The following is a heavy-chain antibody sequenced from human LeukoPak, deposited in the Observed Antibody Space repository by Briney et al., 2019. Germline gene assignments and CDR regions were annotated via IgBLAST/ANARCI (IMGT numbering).Heavy chain of an antibody. CDR2: IIPIFGTA. Sequence: PAGSVKVSCKASGCTFSSYAISWVRQAPGQGLEWVGGIIPIFGTANYAQKFQGRFTITADKSTSTAYMELSSLRSEDTAVYYCARGAVWDSSGWSLTRYDAFDIWGQGTMVTVSS. J-gene: IGHJ3*02. CDR3: ARGAVWDSSGWSLTRYDAFDI. V-gene: IGHV1-69*06. D-gene: IGHD6-19*01. CDR1: GCTFSSYA.